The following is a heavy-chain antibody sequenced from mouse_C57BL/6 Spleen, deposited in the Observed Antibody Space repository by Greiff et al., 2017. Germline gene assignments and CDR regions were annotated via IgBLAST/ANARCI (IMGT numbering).Heavy chain of an antibody. V-gene: IGHV3-6*01. Sequence: VQLKESGPGLVKPSQSLSLTCSVTGYSITSGYYWNWIRQFPGNKLEWMGYISYDGSNNYNPSLKNRISITRDTSKNQFFLKLNSVTTEDTATYYCARDPPLITTVVATGNYYAMDYWGQGTSVTVSS. CDR3: ARDPPLITTVVATGNYYAMDY. J-gene: IGHJ4*01. CDR2: ISYDGSN. D-gene: IGHD1-1*01. CDR1: GYSITSGYY.